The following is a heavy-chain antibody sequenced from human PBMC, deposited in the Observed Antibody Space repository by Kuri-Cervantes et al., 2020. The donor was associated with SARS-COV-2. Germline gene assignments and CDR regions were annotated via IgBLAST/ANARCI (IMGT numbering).Heavy chain of an antibody. Sequence: GESLKISCAASGFTFSNYAMTWVRQAPGKGLEWVSSISSSSSYIYYADSVKGRFTISRDNAKNSLYLQMNSLRAEDTAVYYCARVLSDFLPTVSDWGQGTLVTVSS. CDR2: ISSSSSYI. CDR3: ARVLSDFLPTVSD. D-gene: IGHD4-17*01. V-gene: IGHV3-21*04. CDR1: GFTFSNYA. J-gene: IGHJ4*02.